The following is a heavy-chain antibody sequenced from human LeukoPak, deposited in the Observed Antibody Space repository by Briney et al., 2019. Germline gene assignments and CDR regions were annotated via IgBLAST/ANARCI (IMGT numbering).Heavy chain of an antibody. Sequence: SQTLSLTCAISGDSVSSDSAAWNWIRQSPSRGLEWLGRTYYRSNWYNDYVVSVKSRITINPDTSKNQFSLQLNSVTPEDTALYYCARASMVRGDDAFDIWGQGTMVTVSS. D-gene: IGHD3-10*01. J-gene: IGHJ3*02. V-gene: IGHV6-1*01. CDR2: TYYRSNWYN. CDR3: ARASMVRGDDAFDI. CDR1: GDSVSSDSAA.